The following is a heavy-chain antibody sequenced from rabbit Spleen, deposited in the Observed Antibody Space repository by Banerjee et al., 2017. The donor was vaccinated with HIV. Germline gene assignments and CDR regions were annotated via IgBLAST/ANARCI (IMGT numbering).Heavy chain of an antibody. D-gene: IGHD4-2*01. CDR1: GFSFSNNYY. CDR3: ARDRYASDVGYKYSYFSL. Sequence: QSLEESGGDLVKPGASLTLTCTASGFSFSNNYYMSWVRQAPGKGLEWIACIYTGSSGNTYYANWAKGRFTISKTSSTTVTLQMTSLTVADTATYFCARDRYASDVGYKYSYFSLWGQGTLVTVS. CDR2: IYTGSSGNT. V-gene: IGHV1S40*01. J-gene: IGHJ4*01.